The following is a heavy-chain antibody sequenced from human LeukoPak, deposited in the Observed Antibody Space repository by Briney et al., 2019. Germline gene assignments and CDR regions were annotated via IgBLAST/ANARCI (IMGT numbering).Heavy chain of an antibody. D-gene: IGHD3-22*01. CDR1: GFTFSSYW. V-gene: IGHV3-7*01. CDR2: IKQDGSEK. J-gene: IGHJ6*02. Sequence: GGSLRLSCAASGFTFSSYWMSWVRQAPGKGLEWVANIKQDGSEKYYVDSVKGRFTISRDNAKNSLYLQMNSLRAEDTAVYYCARIDDSSGYYHGHLYYYYGMDVWGQGTTVTVSS. CDR3: ARIDDSSGYYHGHLYYYYGMDV.